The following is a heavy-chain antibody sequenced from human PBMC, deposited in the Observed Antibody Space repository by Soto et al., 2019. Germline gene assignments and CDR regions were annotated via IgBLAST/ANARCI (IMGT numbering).Heavy chain of an antibody. CDR2: IIRMFGTA. V-gene: IGHV1-69*12. CDR1: GGTFSPYA. J-gene: IGHJ4*02. D-gene: IGHD5-18*01. Sequence: QVQLVQSGAEVKKPESSVKVSCKAPGGTFSPYAISWVRQAPRQGLERMGGIIRMFGTANYAKRFQDRVTNTADESTNTVYMELSSLRSEDTAVYFCASGIQLWLRRINNGYAGWGQGTLVTVSS. CDR3: ASGIQLWLRRINNGYAG.